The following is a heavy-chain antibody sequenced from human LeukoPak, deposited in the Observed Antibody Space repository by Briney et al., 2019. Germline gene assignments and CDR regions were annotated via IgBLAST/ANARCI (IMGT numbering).Heavy chain of an antibody. CDR1: GFTVSSNY. Sequence: PGGSLRLSCAASGFTVSSNYMSWVRQAPGKGLEWVSVIYSGGSTYYADSVKGRFTISRDNSKNTLYLQMNSLRAEDTAVYYCASGGVYSSGWYPSCYYGMDVWGQGTTVTVS. CDR3: ASGGVYSSGWYPSCYYGMDV. V-gene: IGHV3-66*01. D-gene: IGHD6-19*01. CDR2: IYSGGST. J-gene: IGHJ6*02.